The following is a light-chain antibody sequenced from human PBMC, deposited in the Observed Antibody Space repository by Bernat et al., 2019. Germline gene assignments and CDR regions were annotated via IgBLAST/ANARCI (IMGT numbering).Light chain of an antibody. Sequence: DIQLTQSPSFLSASVGDRVTITCRASQGISSFLAWYQQKPGKAPKLLIYAASTLQSGVPSRFGGSGSGTAFTLTISSLQPEDFATYYCQQLNSFPATFGGGTKVEIK. CDR1: QGISSF. J-gene: IGKJ4*01. CDR3: QQLNSFPAT. CDR2: AAS. V-gene: IGKV1-9*01.